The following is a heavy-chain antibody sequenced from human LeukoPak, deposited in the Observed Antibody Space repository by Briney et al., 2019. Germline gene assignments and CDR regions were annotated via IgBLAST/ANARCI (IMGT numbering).Heavy chain of an antibody. Sequence: TGGSLRLSCAASGFTVSSNYMSWVRQAPGKGLEWVSVIYSGGGTYYADSVKGRFTISRDNSKNTLYLQMNSLRAEDTAVYYCARVRVTVTTIMYYYYYGMDVWGQGTTVTVSS. D-gene: IGHD4-11*01. CDR3: ARVRVTVTTIMYYYYYGMDV. CDR2: IYSGGGT. CDR1: GFTVSSNY. J-gene: IGHJ6*02. V-gene: IGHV3-66*01.